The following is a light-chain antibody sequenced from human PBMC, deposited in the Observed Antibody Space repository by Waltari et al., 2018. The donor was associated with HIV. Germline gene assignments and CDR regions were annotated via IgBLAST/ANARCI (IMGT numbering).Light chain of an antibody. J-gene: IGLJ1*01. Sequence: QSALTQPAYVSASPGQSITLFCSGTNNDIGSYHYVSWYQVLPNKAPRLIIFDVNRRSSGVSFRFSGSKSGYTASLMIFDLQSEDEGEYFCSSYVTGGTYVFGSGTRVIV. CDR3: SSYVTGGTYV. CDR1: NNDIGSYHY. V-gene: IGLV2-23*02. CDR2: DVN.